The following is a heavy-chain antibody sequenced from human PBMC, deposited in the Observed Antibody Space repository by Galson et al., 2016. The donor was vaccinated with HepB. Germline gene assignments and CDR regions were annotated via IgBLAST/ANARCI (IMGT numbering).Heavy chain of an antibody. Sequence: SLRLSCAASRFTFINSWMSWVRQAPGKGLEWVANIKQDGSEKYYVDSVKGRFTISRDNAKDSLFLQMNSLRAEDTAVYYCAKMGERDIWFGDLYAHFDYWGQGTLVTVSS. J-gene: IGHJ4*02. CDR3: AKMGERDIWFGDLYAHFDY. V-gene: IGHV3-7*03. D-gene: IGHD3-10*01. CDR2: IKQDGSEK. CDR1: RFTFINSW.